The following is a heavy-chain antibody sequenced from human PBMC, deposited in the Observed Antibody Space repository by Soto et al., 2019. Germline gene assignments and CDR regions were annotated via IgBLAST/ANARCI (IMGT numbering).Heavy chain of an antibody. Sequence: PSETLSLTCAVYGGSFSGYYGSWIRQPPGKGLEWIGEINHSGSTNYNPSLKSRVTISVDTSKNQFSLKLSSVTAADTAVYYCARGGPTGGFWSGFNWFDPWGQGTLVTVSS. CDR1: GGSFSGYY. V-gene: IGHV4-34*01. J-gene: IGHJ5*02. CDR2: INHSGST. D-gene: IGHD3-3*01. CDR3: ARGGPTGGFWSGFNWFDP.